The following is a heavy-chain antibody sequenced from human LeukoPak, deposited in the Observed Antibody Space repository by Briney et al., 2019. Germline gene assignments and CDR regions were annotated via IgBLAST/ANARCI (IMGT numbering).Heavy chain of an antibody. Sequence: ASVKVSCKASGYIFTNYGITWVRLAPGQGLEWMGWISPYNGNTNYAQNLQGRVTMTTDTSTSTAYMELRGLRSDDTAVYHCARDLAGIAVTADWGQGTLVTVSS. V-gene: IGHV1-18*01. CDR1: GYIFTNYG. CDR3: ARDLAGIAVTAD. CDR2: ISPYNGNT. D-gene: IGHD6-19*01. J-gene: IGHJ4*02.